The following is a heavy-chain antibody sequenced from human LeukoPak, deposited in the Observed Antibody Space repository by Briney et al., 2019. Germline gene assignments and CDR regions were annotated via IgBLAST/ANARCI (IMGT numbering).Heavy chain of an antibody. V-gene: IGHV1-18*04. CDR1: GYTFTGYY. CDR3: ARVKVLYGSGSYRGPHYYFDY. CDR2: ISAYNGNT. Sequence: ASVKVSCKASGYTFTGYYMHWVRQAPGQGLEWMGWISAYNGNTNYAQKLQGRVTMTTDTSTSTAYMELRSLRSDDTAVYYCARVKVLYGSGSYRGPHYYFDYWGQGTLVTVSS. D-gene: IGHD3-10*01. J-gene: IGHJ4*02.